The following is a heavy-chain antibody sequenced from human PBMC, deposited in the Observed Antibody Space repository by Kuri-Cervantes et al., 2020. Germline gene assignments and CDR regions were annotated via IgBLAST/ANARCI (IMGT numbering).Heavy chain of an antibody. D-gene: IGHD3-22*01. J-gene: IGHJ3*02. V-gene: IGHV3-53*01. CDR1: GFTVSGNY. CDR2: IYSGGST. Sequence: GESRKISCAASGFTVSGNYMSWGRQAPGKELEWVSVIYSGGSTYYADSVKGRFTISRDNSKNTLYLQMNSLRAEDTAVYYCAVDDSSAQGNAFDIWGQGTMVTVSS. CDR3: AVDDSSAQGNAFDI.